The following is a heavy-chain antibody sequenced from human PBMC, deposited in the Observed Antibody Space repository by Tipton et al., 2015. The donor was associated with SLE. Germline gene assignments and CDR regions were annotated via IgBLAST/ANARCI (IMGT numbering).Heavy chain of an antibody. CDR3: AREGGYYDSSGLGAFDI. J-gene: IGHJ3*02. CDR2: IYYSGST. D-gene: IGHD3-22*01. V-gene: IGHV4-61*08. CDR1: GGSLSSADYY. Sequence: TLSLTCSVSGGSLSSADYYWSWIRQPPGKGLEWIGYIYYSGSTYYNPSLKSRVTISVDTSKNQFSLKLSSVTAADTAVYYCAREGGYYDSSGLGAFDIWGQGTMVTVSS.